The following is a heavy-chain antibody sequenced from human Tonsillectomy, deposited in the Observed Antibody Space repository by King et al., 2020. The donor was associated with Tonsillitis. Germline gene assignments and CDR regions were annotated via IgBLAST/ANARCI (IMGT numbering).Heavy chain of an antibody. CDR3: AREGAAFDY. D-gene: IGHD1-26*01. CDR1: GFSFSSYS. V-gene: IGHV3-48*01. CDR2: ISTISSTI. Sequence: EVQLVESGGGLVQPGGSLRLSCAASGFSFSSYSMNWVRQAPGKGLEWVSYISTISSTIHYADSVKGRFTSSRDNAKNSLYLQMHSLRVEDTAMYYCAREGAAFDYWGQGTLVTVSS. J-gene: IGHJ4*02.